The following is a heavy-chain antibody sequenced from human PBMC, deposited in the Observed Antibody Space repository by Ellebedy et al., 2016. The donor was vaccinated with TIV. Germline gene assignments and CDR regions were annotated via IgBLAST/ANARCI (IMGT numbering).Heavy chain of an antibody. V-gene: IGHV3-7*01. CDR3: ARGRSLET. J-gene: IGHJ5*02. D-gene: IGHD5-24*01. CDR2: IKLDGSEK. Sequence: PGGSLRLSCAASGFTFSNYWMSWVRQAPGKGLEWVANIKLDGSEKYYVDSVKGRFTISTDNAKNSLYLQMNSLTAEDTAVYHCARGRSLETWGQGALVTVSS. CDR1: GFTFSNYW.